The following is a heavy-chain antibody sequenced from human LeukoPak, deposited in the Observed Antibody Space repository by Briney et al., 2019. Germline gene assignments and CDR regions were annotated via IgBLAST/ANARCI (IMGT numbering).Heavy chain of an antibody. CDR1: GYTFTSYY. CDR3: ARWDLAAAGSDY. D-gene: IGHD6-13*01. V-gene: IGHV1-46*01. J-gene: IGHJ4*02. CDR2: INPSGGST. Sequence: GASVKVSCKASGYTFTSYYMHWVRQAPGQGPEWMGIINPSGGSTSYAQKFQGRVTMTRDMSTSTVYMELSSLRSENTAVYYCARWDLAAAGSDYGGQGTLVTVSS.